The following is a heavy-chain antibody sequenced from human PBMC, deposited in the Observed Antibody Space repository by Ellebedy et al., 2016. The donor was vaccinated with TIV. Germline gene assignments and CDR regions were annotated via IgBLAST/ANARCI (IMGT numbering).Heavy chain of an antibody. D-gene: IGHD2-21*02. CDR2: IYTSGST. V-gene: IGHV4-4*07. CDR3: ARDRIVVVTAGDFYGMDV. CDR1: GGSISSYY. J-gene: IGHJ6*02. Sequence: SETLSLTCTVSGGSISSYYWTWIRQPPGKGLEWIGHIYTSGSTNYNPSLKSRVTMSVDTSKNQFSLKLSSVTAADTAVYYCARDRIVVVTAGDFYGMDVWGQGTTVTVSS.